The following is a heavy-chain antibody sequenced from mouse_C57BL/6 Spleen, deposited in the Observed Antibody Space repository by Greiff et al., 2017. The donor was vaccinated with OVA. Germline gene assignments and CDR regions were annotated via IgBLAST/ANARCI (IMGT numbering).Heavy chain of an antibody. CDR1: GFSLSTFGMG. V-gene: IGHV8-8*01. CDR3: ARIARYDYDRVYYFDY. D-gene: IGHD2-4*01. Sequence: QVTLKESGPGILQPSQTLSLTCSFSGFSLSTFGMGVGWIRQPSGKGLEWLAHIWWDDDKYYNPALKSRLTISKDTSKNQVFLKIANVDTADTATYYCARIARYDYDRVYYFDYWGQGTTLTVSS. J-gene: IGHJ2*01. CDR2: IWWDDDK.